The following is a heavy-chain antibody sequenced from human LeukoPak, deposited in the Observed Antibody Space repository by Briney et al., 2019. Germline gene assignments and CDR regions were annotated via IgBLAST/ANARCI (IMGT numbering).Heavy chain of an antibody. V-gene: IGHV3-30*02. CDR3: AKDFFPRVDGYNPYFDY. D-gene: IGHD5-24*01. J-gene: IGHJ4*02. CDR1: GFTISSYG. Sequence: PGGSLRLSCAASGFTISSYGMHWVRQAPGKGLEWVAFIRYDGSNKYYAGSVKGRFTISRDNSKNTLYLQMNSLRAEDTAVYYCAKDFFPRVDGYNPYFDYWGQGTLVTVSS. CDR2: IRYDGSNK.